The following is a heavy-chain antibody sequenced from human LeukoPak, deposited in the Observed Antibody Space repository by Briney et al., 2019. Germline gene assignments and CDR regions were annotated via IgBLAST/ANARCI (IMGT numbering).Heavy chain of an antibody. D-gene: IGHD6-13*01. J-gene: IGHJ3*01. CDR2: MRQDGSDK. Sequence: PGGSLRLSCAVSGFTSSTAWLTWVRQAPGKGLEWVADMRQDGSDKYYVDSVKGRFIISGDIAKNSVSLHMNRLSVEDTAVYYCVAYKFLLSWSAVDFWGRGTMVTVSS. CDR3: VAYKFLLSWSAVDF. V-gene: IGHV3-7*01. CDR1: GFTSSTAW.